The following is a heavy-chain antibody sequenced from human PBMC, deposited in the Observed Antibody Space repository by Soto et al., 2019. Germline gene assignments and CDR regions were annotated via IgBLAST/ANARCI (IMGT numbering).Heavy chain of an antibody. V-gene: IGHV3-64D*06. D-gene: IGHD3-9*01. Sequence: GGSLRLSCSASGFTFSEYSMHWVRQAPGKGLQYVSIISSDGDITYYADSVKGRFTISRDNSKNTLYLQMNSLRPEDTAVYYCVKVSTFYDILTGYYSTNFFDPWGQGTLVTSPQ. CDR3: VKVSTFYDILTGYYSTNFFDP. CDR1: GFTFSEYS. J-gene: IGHJ5*02. CDR2: ISSDGDIT.